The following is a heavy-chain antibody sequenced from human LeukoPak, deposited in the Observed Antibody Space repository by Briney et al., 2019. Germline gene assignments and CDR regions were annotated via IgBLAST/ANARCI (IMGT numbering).Heavy chain of an antibody. V-gene: IGHV4-31*11. CDR1: GGSISSGGYS. Sequence: SQTLSLTCAVSGGSISSGGYSWSWIRQPPGKGLEWIGYIYYSGSTYYNPSLKSRVTISVDTSKNQFSLKLSSVTAADTAVYYCARQSSGDLIDYWGQGTLVTVSS. D-gene: IGHD4-17*01. J-gene: IGHJ4*02. CDR3: ARQSSGDLIDY. CDR2: IYYSGST.